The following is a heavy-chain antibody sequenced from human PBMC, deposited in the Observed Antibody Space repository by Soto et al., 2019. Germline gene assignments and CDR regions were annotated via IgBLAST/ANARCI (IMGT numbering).Heavy chain of an antibody. CDR1: GFTFSSYA. D-gene: IGHD6-19*01. CDR2: ISGSGGST. V-gene: IGHV3-23*01. J-gene: IGHJ4*02. CDR3: AKDLEAVAGTDYFDY. Sequence: EVQLLESGGGLVQPGGSLRLSCAASGFTFSSYAMSWVRQPPGTGLEWVSAISGSGGSTYYADSVKGRFTISRDNPKNTLYLQMNSLRAEDTAVYYCAKDLEAVAGTDYFDYWGQGTLVTVSS.